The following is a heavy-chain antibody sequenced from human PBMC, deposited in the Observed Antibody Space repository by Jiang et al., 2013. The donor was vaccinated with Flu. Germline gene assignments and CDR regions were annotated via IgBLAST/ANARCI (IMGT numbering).Heavy chain of an antibody. CDR3: ARLKVVVVAAQPHNWFDP. J-gene: IGHJ5*02. CDR2: INHSGST. V-gene: IGHV4-34*01. CDR1: GGSFSGYY. Sequence: LLKPSETLSLTCAVYGGSFSGYYWSWIRQPPGKGLEWIGEINHSGSTNYNPSLKSRVTISVDTSKNQFSLKLSSVTAADTAVYYCARLKVVVVAAQPHNWFDPWGQGTLVTVSS. D-gene: IGHD2-15*01.